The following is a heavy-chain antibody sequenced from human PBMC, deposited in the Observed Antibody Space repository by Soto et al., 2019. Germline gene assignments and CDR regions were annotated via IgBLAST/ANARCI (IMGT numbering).Heavy chain of an antibody. Sequence: GASVKVSCKASGGTFSSYAISWVRQAPGQGLEWMGGIIPIFGTANYAQKFQGRVTITADESTSTAYMELSSLRSEDTAVYYCARGRFWRGTPNYYYYGMDVWGQGTTVTVSS. V-gene: IGHV1-69*13. CDR2: IIPIFGTA. CDR1: GGTFSSYA. CDR3: ARGRFWRGTPNYYYYGMDV. D-gene: IGHD3-3*01. J-gene: IGHJ6*02.